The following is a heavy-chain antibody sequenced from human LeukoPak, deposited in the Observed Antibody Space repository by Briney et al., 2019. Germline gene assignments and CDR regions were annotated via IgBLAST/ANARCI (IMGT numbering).Heavy chain of an antibody. CDR2: INPNSGGT. CDR1: GYTFTGYY. D-gene: IGHD6-19*01. V-gene: IGHV1-2*02. Sequence: ASVKVSCKASGYTFTGYYMHWVRQAPGQGREWMGWINPNSGGTNYAQKFQGRVTMTRDTSISTAYMELSRLRSDDTAVYYCARARGRYSSGWYYFDYWGQGTLVTVSS. J-gene: IGHJ4*02. CDR3: ARARGRYSSGWYYFDY.